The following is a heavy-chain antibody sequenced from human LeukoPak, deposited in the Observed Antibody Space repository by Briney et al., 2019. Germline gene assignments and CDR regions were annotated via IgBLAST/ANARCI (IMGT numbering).Heavy chain of an antibody. J-gene: IGHJ4*02. CDR1: GYSISSGYD. CDR2: ISHSGNT. Sequence: PSETLSLTCAVSGYSISSGYDWGWVRQPPGKGLEWIGSISHSGNTHYNPSLESRVTISVDTSKNQFSLRLNSVTAADTAVYYCARGPDGYNSQYWGQGTLVTVSS. D-gene: IGHD5-24*01. V-gene: IGHV4-38-2*01. CDR3: ARGPDGYNSQY.